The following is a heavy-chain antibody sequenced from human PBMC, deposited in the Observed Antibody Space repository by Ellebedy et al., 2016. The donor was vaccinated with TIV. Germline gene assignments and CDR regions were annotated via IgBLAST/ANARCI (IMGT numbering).Heavy chain of an antibody. CDR3: ARDGSGYSAS. CDR1: GFTFSSYS. J-gene: IGHJ5*02. D-gene: IGHD5-12*01. CDR2: ISSSSTTI. V-gene: IGHV3-48*04. Sequence: GGSLRLSCAASGFTFSSYSMNWVRQAPGKGLEWVSYISSSSTTIHYADSVRGRFTISRDNAKSSLFLQMSSLRVEDTAVYFCARDGSGYSASWGQGTLVTVSS.